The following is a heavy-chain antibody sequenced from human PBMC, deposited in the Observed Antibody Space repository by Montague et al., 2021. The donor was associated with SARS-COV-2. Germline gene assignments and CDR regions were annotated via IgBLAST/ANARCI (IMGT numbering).Heavy chain of an antibody. J-gene: IGHJ6*02. CDR1: GGSISNCF. D-gene: IGHD6-19*01. CDR3: AKSSVAAYYYPMDV. Sequence: SETLSLTCSVSGGSISNCFWSWIRQTPGKGLEWIGDIYNGGTIDYNPSLKSRVTISVDTSKNQFSVKLSSVTAADTAVYYCAKSSVAAYYYPMDVWGQGITVTVSS. CDR2: IYNGGTI. V-gene: IGHV4-59*01.